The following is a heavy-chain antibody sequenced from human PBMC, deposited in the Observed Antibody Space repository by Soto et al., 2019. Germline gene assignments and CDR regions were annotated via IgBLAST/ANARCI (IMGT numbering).Heavy chain of an antibody. Sequence: GESLKISCRGSGYSFTSYWIGWVRQMPGKGLEWMGIIYPGDSDTRYSPSFQGQVTISADKSISTAYLQWSSLKASDTAMYYCARPGSSYYYDSSGHGDYYGMDVWGQGTTVTVSS. CDR2: IYPGDSDT. CDR1: GYSFTSYW. CDR3: ARPGSSYYYDSSGHGDYYGMDV. J-gene: IGHJ6*02. V-gene: IGHV5-51*03. D-gene: IGHD3-22*01.